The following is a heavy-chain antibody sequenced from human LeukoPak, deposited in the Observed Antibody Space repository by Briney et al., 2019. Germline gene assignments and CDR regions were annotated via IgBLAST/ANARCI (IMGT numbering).Heavy chain of an antibody. V-gene: IGHV3-9*01. CDR2: ISWNSGSI. Sequence: PGGSLRLSCAASGFTFDDYAMHWVRQAPGKGLEWVSGISWNSGSIGYADSVKGRFTISRDNAKNSLYLQMNSLRAEDTALYYCAKDILVGVPAATGTGYDYWGQGTLVTVSS. CDR3: AKDILVGVPAATGTGYDY. J-gene: IGHJ4*02. D-gene: IGHD2-2*01. CDR1: GFTFDDYA.